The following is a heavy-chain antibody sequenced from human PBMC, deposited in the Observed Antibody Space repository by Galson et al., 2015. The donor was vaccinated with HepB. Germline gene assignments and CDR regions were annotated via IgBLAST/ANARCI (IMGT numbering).Heavy chain of an antibody. D-gene: IGHD1-26*01. V-gene: IGHV3-53*01. J-gene: IGHJ6*02. Sequence: SLRLSCAASGFTVSSNYMSWVRQAPGKGLEWVSVIYSGGSTYYADSVKGRFTISRDNSKNTLYLQMNSLRAEDTAVYHCARERDSGSPPVGGMDVWGQGTTVTVSS. CDR1: GFTVSSNY. CDR3: ARERDSGSPPVGGMDV. CDR2: IYSGGST.